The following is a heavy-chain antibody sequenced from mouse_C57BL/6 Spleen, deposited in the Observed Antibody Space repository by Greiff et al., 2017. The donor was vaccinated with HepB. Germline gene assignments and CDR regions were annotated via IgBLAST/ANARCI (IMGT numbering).Heavy chain of an antibody. J-gene: IGHJ3*01. V-gene: IGHV1-74*01. Sequence: QLKQPGAELVKPGASVKVSCKASGYTFTSYWMHWVKQRPGQGLEWIGRIHPSDSDTNYNQKFKGKATLTVDKSSSTAYMQLSSLTSEDSAVYYCAIGGIYYDYDGAWFAYWGQGTLVTVSA. CDR1: GYTFTSYW. D-gene: IGHD2-4*01. CDR2: IHPSDSDT. CDR3: AIGGIYYDYDGAWFAY.